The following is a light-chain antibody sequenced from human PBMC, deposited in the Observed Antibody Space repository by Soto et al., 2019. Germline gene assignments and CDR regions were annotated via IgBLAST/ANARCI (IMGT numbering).Light chain of an antibody. Sequence: QSALTQPASVSGSPGQSITISCTGTSGDVGGYNFVSWYQQHPGKAPKLIIYEVSNRPSGVSNRFSGSKSGNTASLTISGLQAEDEADYYRSSYTSSSTLVLFGGGTKLTVL. CDR2: EVS. J-gene: IGLJ2*01. CDR1: SGDVGGYNF. V-gene: IGLV2-14*01. CDR3: SSYTSSSTLVL.